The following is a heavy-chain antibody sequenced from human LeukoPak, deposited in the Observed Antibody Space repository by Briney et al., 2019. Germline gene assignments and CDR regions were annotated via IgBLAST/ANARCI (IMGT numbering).Heavy chain of an antibody. D-gene: IGHD3-10*01. Sequence: GGSLRLSCAGSGFTFSTYEMNWVRQAPGKGLEWVSYISSSGSTIYYADSVKGRFTISRDNAKNSLYLQMNSLRAEDTAVYYCARDYYYNSGRFDYWGQGTVVTVSS. CDR3: ARDYYYNSGRFDY. V-gene: IGHV3-48*03. J-gene: IGHJ4*02. CDR1: GFTFSTYE. CDR2: ISSSGSTI.